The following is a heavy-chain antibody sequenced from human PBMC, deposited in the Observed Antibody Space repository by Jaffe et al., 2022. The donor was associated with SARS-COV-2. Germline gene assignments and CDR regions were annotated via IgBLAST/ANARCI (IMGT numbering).Heavy chain of an antibody. D-gene: IGHD6-13*01. CDR1: GFTFSSYW. CDR3: ARDPLAAAGTHKYLGMDV. CDR2: INSDGSST. V-gene: IGHV3-74*01. Sequence: EVQLVESGGGLVQPGGSLRLSCAASGFTFSSYWMHWVRQAPGKGLVWVSRINSDGSSTSYADSVKGRFTISRDNAKNTLYLQMNSLRAEDTAVYYCARDPLAAAGTHKYLGMDVWGQGTTVTVSS. J-gene: IGHJ6*02.